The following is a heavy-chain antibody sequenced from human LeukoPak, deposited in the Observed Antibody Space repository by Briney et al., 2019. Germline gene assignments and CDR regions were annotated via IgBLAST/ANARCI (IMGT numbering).Heavy chain of an antibody. D-gene: IGHD2-15*01. CDR2: IYSGGST. CDR3: ASESRGVATLDC. V-gene: IGHV3-53*01. Sequence: GGSLRLSCAASGFTVSSNFMNWVRQAPGKGLEWVSIIYSGGSTYYADSVQGRFTISRDNSKNTLFLQMNSLRAEDTAVYYCASESRGVATLDCWGQGTLVTVSS. CDR1: GFTVSSNF. J-gene: IGHJ4*02.